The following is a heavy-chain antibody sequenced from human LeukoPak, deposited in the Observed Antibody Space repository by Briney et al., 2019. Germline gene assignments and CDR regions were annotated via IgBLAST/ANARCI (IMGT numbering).Heavy chain of an antibody. Sequence: SETLSLTCAVYGGSFSGYYWSWIRQHPGKGLEWIGYIRYSGNTYYNPSLKSRVTISVDTSKNQFSLKLSSVTAADTAVYYCARSPVLYYFDYWGQGTLVTVSS. CDR2: IRYSGNT. CDR1: GGSFSGYY. CDR3: ARSPVLYYFDY. J-gene: IGHJ4*02. V-gene: IGHV4-31*11.